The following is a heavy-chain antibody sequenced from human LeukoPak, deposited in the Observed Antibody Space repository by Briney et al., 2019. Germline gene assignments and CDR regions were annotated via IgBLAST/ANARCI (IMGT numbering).Heavy chain of an antibody. CDR3: ARGLATAAAY. CDR1: GFIFSTYA. Sequence: GRSLRLSCAASGFIFSTYATHWVRQAPGKGLEWVANIDQDGSQKYYVDSAKGRFTISRDNAKSSVFLQMNSLRAEDTALYYCARGLATAAAYWGQGTLVTVSS. D-gene: IGHD6-13*01. V-gene: IGHV3-7*01. CDR2: IDQDGSQK. J-gene: IGHJ4*02.